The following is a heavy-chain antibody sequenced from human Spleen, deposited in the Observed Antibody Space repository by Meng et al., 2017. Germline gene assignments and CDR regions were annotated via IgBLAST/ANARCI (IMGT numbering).Heavy chain of an antibody. CDR2: IYYSGST. V-gene: IGHV4-31*03. Sequence: QGQLTESGPGPVKPQQTLSLTCTVSGGSISSGGYYWSWIRQHPGKGLERIGYIYYSGSTYYNPSLKSRVTISVDTSKNQFSLKLSSVTAADTAVYYCARDTPPRVGRFDPWGQGTLVTVSS. J-gene: IGHJ5*02. CDR3: ARDTPPRVGRFDP. D-gene: IGHD7-27*01. CDR1: GGSISSGGYY.